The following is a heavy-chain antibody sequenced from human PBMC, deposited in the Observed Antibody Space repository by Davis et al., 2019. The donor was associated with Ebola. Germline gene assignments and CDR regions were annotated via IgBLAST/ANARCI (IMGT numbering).Heavy chain of an antibody. Sequence: GESLKISRAASGFTFSSYSMNWVRQAPGKGLEWVSYISSSSSTIYYADSVKGRFTISRDNAKNSLYLQMNSLRDEDTAVYYCARNSDNVFYAFDIWGQGTMVTVSS. CDR1: GFTFSSYS. CDR3: ARNSDNVFYAFDI. V-gene: IGHV3-48*02. CDR2: ISSSSSTI. J-gene: IGHJ3*02. D-gene: IGHD3-9*01.